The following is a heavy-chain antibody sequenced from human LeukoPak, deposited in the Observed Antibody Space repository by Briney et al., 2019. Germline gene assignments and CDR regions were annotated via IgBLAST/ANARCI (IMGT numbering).Heavy chain of an antibody. J-gene: IGHJ4*02. CDR3: ARDPSIAAALTGYYFDY. CDR2: INPHSGGT. Sequence: GASVKVSCKASGYTFTGYYMHWVRQAPGQGLEWMGWINPHSGGTNYAQKFQGRVTMTRDTSISTAYMELSRLRSDDTAVYYCARDPSIAAALTGYYFDYWGQGTLVTVSS. V-gene: IGHV1-2*02. D-gene: IGHD6-25*01. CDR1: GYTFTGYY.